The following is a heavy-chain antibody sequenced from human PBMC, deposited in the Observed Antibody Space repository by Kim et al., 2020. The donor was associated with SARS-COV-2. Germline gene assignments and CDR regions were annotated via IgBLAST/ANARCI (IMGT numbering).Heavy chain of an antibody. J-gene: IGHJ5*02. CDR2: IYYSGST. CDR3: ARLIWDNWNYDWFDP. CDR1: GGSISSSSYY. Sequence: SETLSLTCTVSGGSISSSSYYWGWIRQPPGKGLEWIGSIYYSGSTYYNPSLKSRVTISVDTSKNQFSLKLSSVTAADTAVYYCARLIWDNWNYDWFDPWGQGTLVTVSS. D-gene: IGHD1-7*01. V-gene: IGHV4-39*07.